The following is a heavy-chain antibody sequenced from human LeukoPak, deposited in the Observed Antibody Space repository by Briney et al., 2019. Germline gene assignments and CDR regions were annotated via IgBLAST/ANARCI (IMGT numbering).Heavy chain of an antibody. CDR2: IRYDGSNK. D-gene: IGHD1-26*01. CDR1: GFTFNNFG. V-gene: IGHV3-30*02. CDR3: AKARIVGATTPGY. J-gene: IGHJ4*02. Sequence: GGSLRLSCAASGFTFNNFGMHWVRQGPGKGLEWVAFIRYDGSNKYYADSVKGRFTISRDNSKNTLYLQMNSLRAEDTAVYYCAKARIVGATTPGYWGQGTLVTVSS.